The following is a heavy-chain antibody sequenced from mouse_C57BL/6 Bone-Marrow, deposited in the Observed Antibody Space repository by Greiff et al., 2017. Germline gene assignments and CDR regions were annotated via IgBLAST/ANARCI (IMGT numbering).Heavy chain of an antibody. CDR1: GYTFTNYW. CDR3: ARGYAMDY. J-gene: IGHJ4*01. Sequence: QVQLQQSGAELVRPGTSVKMSCKASGYTFTNYWIGWAKQRPGHGLEWIGDIYPGGGYTNYNEKFKGKATLTADKSSNTAYMQVSSLTSEDSAIYYCARGYAMDYWGQGTSVTVSA. CDR2: IYPGGGYT. V-gene: IGHV1-63*01.